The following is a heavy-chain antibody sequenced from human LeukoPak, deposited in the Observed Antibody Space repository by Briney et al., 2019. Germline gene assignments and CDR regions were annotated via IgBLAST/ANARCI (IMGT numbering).Heavy chain of an antibody. J-gene: IGHJ4*02. CDR3: ASSIAAAGTYQTLDY. CDR2: NYYSGNT. CDR1: VGSISSSSYY. Sequence: PSETLSLTCTVSVGSISSSSYYWGRIPQPPGKGREGHGCNYYSGNTYYNPSLKSRVTISVDTSKNQFSLKLSTVTAADTAVYYCASSIAAAGTYQTLDYWGQGTLVTVSS. D-gene: IGHD6-13*01. V-gene: IGHV4-39*01.